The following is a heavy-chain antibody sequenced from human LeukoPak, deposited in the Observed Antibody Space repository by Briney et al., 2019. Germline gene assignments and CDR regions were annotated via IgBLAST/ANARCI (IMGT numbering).Heavy chain of an antibody. V-gene: IGHV3-20*04. J-gene: IGHJ4*02. D-gene: IGHD3-22*01. CDR2: INWNGGST. CDR1: GFTFDDYG. CDR3: ARGLNYYDSSGYIN. Sequence: GGSLRLSCAASGFTFDDYGMSWVRQAPGKGLEWVSGINWNGGSTGYADSVKGRFTISRDNAKNSLYLQMNSLRAEDTALYYCARGLNYYDSSGYINWGQGTLVTVSS.